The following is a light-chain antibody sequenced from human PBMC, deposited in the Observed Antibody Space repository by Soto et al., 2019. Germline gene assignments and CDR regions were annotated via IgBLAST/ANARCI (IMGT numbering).Light chain of an antibody. Sequence: PGESATLSCKASQSVRTFLAWYQQKPGQTPRLLIYDASKRATGIPARFSGSGSGTDFTLTISSLEPEDFAVYYCQQRSNWPPALSFGGGTNVEI. J-gene: IGKJ4*01. CDR3: QQRSNWPPALS. V-gene: IGKV3-11*01. CDR1: QSVRTF. CDR2: DAS.